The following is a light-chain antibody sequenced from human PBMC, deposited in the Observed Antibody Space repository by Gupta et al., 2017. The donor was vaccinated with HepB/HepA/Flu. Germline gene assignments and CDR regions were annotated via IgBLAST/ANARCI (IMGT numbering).Light chain of an antibody. CDR1: QRINNF. CDR2: AAS. CDR3: HQSYTPSRT. J-gene: IGKJ3*01. Sequence: DIQMSQSPSSLSASVGDRVIITCRASQRINNFLNWYQQKPGKAPKLLIYAASSLQSGVPSRFGGSGSGTDFTLTISSLKPEDFATYYCHQSYTPSRTFGPGTKVDV. V-gene: IGKV1-39*01.